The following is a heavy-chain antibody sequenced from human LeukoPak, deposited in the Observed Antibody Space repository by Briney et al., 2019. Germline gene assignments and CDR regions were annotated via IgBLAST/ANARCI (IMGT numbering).Heavy chain of an antibody. CDR1: GFTFSTHA. Sequence: GGSLRLSCAASGFTFSTHAVSWVRQAPGKGLEWVSALSPSGGITYYADSVKGRFTISRDNSKNTLYLQMNSLRAEDTAIYYCAKDFWSGYYPNYWGQGTLVTVSS. D-gene: IGHD3-3*01. CDR2: LSPSGGIT. CDR3: AKDFWSGYYPNY. J-gene: IGHJ4*02. V-gene: IGHV3-23*01.